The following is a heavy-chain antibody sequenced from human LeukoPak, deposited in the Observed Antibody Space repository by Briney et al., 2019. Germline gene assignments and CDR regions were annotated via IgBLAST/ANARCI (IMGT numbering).Heavy chain of an antibody. CDR2: IIPILGIA. Sequence: SVRVSCKASGGTFSSYAISWVRQAPGQGLEWMGRIIPILGIANFAQKFQGRVTITADKSTSTAYMELSSLRSEDTAVYYCARDPYDSSGDWGQGTLVTVSS. CDR3: ARDPYDSSGD. V-gene: IGHV1-69*04. D-gene: IGHD3-22*01. J-gene: IGHJ4*02. CDR1: GGTFSSYA.